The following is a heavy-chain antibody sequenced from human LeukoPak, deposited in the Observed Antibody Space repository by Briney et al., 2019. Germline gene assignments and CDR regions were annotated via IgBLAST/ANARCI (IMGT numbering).Heavy chain of an antibody. J-gene: IGHJ4*02. CDR1: GFTFSSYA. CDR2: ISYDGSNK. V-gene: IGHV3-30-3*01. D-gene: IGHD6-13*01. CDR3: ARVPTLGIAAAGAYFDY. Sequence: PGVSLRLSCAASGFTFSSYAMHWVRQAPGKGLEWVAVISYDGSNKYHADFVKGRFTISRDNSKNTLYLQMNSLRAEDTAVYYCARVPTLGIAAAGAYFDYWGQGTLVTVSS.